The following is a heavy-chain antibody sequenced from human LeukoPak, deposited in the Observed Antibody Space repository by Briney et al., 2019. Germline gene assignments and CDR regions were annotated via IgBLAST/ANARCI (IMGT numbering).Heavy chain of an antibody. D-gene: IGHD6-19*01. J-gene: IGHJ4*02. CDR1: GFTFSSYA. CDR3: AINGFSSGWYEPYYFDN. V-gene: IGHV3-23*01. CDR2: ISGSGSTT. Sequence: GGSLRLSRAASGFTFSSYAMSWVRQAPGKGLEWVSAISGSGSTTYYADPVKGRFTISGDNAKNSLYLQMNSLRAEDTAVYYCAINGFSSGWYEPYYFDNWGQGTLVTVSS.